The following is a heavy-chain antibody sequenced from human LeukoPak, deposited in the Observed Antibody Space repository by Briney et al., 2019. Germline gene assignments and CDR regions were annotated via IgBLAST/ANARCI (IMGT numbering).Heavy chain of an antibody. Sequence: ASVKVSCKASGYTFTSYDINWVRQATGQGLEWMGCMNPNSGNTGYAQKFQGRVTMTRNTSISTADMELSSLRSEDTAVYYCARGRGNSSRRPRGYYYGMDVWGQGTTVTVSS. CDR3: ARGRGNSSRRPRGYYYGMDV. CDR2: MNPNSGNT. J-gene: IGHJ6*02. CDR1: GYTFTSYD. D-gene: IGHD6-13*01. V-gene: IGHV1-8*01.